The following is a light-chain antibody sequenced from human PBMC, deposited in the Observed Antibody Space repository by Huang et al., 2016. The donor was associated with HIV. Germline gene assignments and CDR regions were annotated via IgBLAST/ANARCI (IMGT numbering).Light chain of an antibody. Sequence: IQLTQSPSSLSVSVGDRVTITCWASQDITNYLAWYQQKPGKAPELLIFATSTLQSGVPSRFSGSGSGAYFTLSIASLQPEDSATYYCQQLNSYPLTFGGGTKVEI. CDR1: QDITNY. CDR2: ATS. V-gene: IGKV1-9*01. CDR3: QQLNSYPLT. J-gene: IGKJ4*01.